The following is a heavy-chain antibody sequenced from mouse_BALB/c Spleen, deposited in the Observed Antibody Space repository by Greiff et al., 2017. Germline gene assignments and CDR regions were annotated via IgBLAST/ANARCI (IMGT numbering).Heavy chain of an antibody. J-gene: IGHJ4*01. CDR2: ISSGGST. CDR1: GFTFSSYA. CDR3: ASSDYDYENYAMDY. V-gene: IGHV5-6-5*01. Sequence: EVMLVESGGGLVKPGGSLKLSCAASGFTFSSYAMSWVRQTPEKRLEWVASISSGGSTYYPDSVKGRFTISRDNARNILYLQMSSLRSEDTAMYYCASSDYDYENYAMDYWGQGTSVTVSS. D-gene: IGHD2-4*01.